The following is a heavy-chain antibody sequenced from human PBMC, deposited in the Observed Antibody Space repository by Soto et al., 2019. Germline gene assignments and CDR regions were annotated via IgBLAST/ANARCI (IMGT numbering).Heavy chain of an antibody. CDR1: GYTFTSYD. Sequence: QVQLVQSGAEVKKPGASVKVSCKASGYTFTSYDINWVRQATGQGLEWMGWMNPNSGNTGYAQKFQGRVTMTRNTSISTAYMELSSLRSEDTAVYYCARGRLGYDFWSCYPIYYYYGMAVWGQGTTDTVSS. CDR3: ARGRLGYDFWSCYPIYYYYGMAV. D-gene: IGHD3-3*01. J-gene: IGHJ6*02. V-gene: IGHV1-8*01. CDR2: MNPNSGNT.